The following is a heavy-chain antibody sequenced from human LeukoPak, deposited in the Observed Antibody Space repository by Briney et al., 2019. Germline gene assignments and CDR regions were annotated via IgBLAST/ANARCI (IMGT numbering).Heavy chain of an antibody. CDR1: GYTFTSYG. Sequence: ASVKVSCKASGYTFTSYGISWVRQAPGQGLEWMGWISAYNGNTNYAQKLQGRVTMTTDTSTSTAYMELRSLRSDDTAVYYCARDLTQSLLWFGEVDDAFDIWGQGTMVTVSS. D-gene: IGHD3-10*01. CDR3: ARDLTQSLLWFGEVDDAFDI. V-gene: IGHV1-18*01. J-gene: IGHJ3*02. CDR2: ISAYNGNT.